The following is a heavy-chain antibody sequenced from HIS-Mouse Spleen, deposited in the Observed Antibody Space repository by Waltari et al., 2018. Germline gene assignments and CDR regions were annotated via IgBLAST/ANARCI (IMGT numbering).Heavy chain of an antibody. V-gene: IGHV4-39*07. CDR3: ARDGEYSSNWFDP. J-gene: IGHJ5*02. D-gene: IGHD6-6*01. CDR2: SYYSGST. Sequence: QLQLQESGPGLVKPSETLSLTCTVSGGSISSSSYYWGWIRQPPGKGLEWIGSSYYSGSTYYNPSLKSRVTISVDTSKNQFSLKLSSVTAADTAVYYCARDGEYSSNWFDPWGQGTLVTVSS. CDR1: GGSISSSSYY.